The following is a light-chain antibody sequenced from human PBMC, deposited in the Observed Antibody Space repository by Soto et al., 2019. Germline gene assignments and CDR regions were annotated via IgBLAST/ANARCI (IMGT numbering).Light chain of an antibody. J-gene: IGKJ1*01. CDR3: QQTYSTPWT. V-gene: IGKV1-39*01. Sequence: DIQMTQSPSSLSASVGDRVSITCRASQSISSYLNWYQQKPGKAPKLLIYAASSLQSGVPSRFSGSGSGTDFTLTISSLRPEDFATYYCQQTYSTPWTFGQGTKVDIK. CDR2: AAS. CDR1: QSISSY.